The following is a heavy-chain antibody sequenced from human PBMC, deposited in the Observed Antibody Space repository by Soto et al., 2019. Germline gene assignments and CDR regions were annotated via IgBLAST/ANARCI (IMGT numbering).Heavy chain of an antibody. CDR3: ARGGYCSSTSCSNGGWFDP. D-gene: IGHD2-2*01. Sequence: PSETLSLTCAVYGGSLSGYYWSWIRQPPGKGLEWIGEINHSGSTNYNPSLKSRVTISVDTSKNQFSLKLSSVTAADTAVYYCARGGYCSSTSCSNGGWFDPWGQGTLVTVSS. V-gene: IGHV4-34*01. CDR2: INHSGST. CDR1: GGSLSGYY. J-gene: IGHJ5*02.